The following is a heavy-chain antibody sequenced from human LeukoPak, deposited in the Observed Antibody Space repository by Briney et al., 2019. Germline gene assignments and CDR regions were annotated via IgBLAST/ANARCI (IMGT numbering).Heavy chain of an antibody. CDR3: ATIQGSGSYEELDY. D-gene: IGHD3-10*01. CDR2: VDTEDGET. CDR1: GYTFTDHY. V-gene: IGHV1-69-2*01. Sequence: ASVKISCKVSGYTFTDHYMHWVQQATGKGLEWMGLVDTEDGETIYAEKLQGRVTITADTSTDTAYMELSSLRSEDPAVYYCATIQGSGSYEELDYWGQGTLVTVSS. J-gene: IGHJ4*02.